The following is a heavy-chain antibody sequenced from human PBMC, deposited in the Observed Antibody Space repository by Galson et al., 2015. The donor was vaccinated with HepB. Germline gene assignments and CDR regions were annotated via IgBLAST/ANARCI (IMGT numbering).Heavy chain of an antibody. CDR3: ARGKEPYGAIPDGY. CDR1: GFTFSSYS. V-gene: IGHV3-21*01. J-gene: IGHJ4*02. Sequence: SLRLSCAASGFTFSSYSMNWVRQAPGKGLEWVSSISRSSGYIYYADSLKGRFTISRDNAKKSLYLQMNSLRAEDTAVYYCARGKEPYGAIPDGYWDQGTLVTVSS. D-gene: IGHD4/OR15-4a*01. CDR2: ISRSSGYI.